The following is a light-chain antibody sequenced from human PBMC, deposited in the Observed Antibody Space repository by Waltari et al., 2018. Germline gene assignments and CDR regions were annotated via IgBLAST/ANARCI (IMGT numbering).Light chain of an antibody. J-gene: IGKJ5*01. CDR2: WAS. CDR1: QSFFSSSNSKTS. V-gene: IGKV4-1*01. Sequence: DIVMTQSPDSLAVSLGERATINCKSSQSFFSSSNSKTSLAWYQHKPGQPPKLLIYWASVRASGVPDRFSGSGSGTDFTLTISSLQAEDVAVYYCHHYYIPPLTFGQGTRLEI. CDR3: HHYYIPPLT.